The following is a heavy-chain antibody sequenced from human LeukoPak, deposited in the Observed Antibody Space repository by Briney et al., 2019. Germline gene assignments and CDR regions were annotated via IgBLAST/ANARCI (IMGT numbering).Heavy chain of an antibody. J-gene: IGHJ6*03. Sequence: SETLSLTCAVYGGSFSGYYWSWIRQPPGKGLVWIGEINHSGSTNYNPSLKSRVTISVDTSKNQFSLKLSSVTAADTAVYYCAATSGWYPKVFYYYMDVWGKGTTVTVSS. V-gene: IGHV4-34*01. CDR1: GGSFSGYY. CDR2: INHSGST. CDR3: AATSGWYPKVFYYYMDV. D-gene: IGHD6-19*01.